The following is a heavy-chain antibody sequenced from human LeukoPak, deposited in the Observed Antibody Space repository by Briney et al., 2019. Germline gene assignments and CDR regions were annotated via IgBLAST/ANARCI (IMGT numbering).Heavy chain of an antibody. CDR2: MYSSGST. D-gene: IGHD3-22*01. CDR1: GGSVSSYH. J-gene: IGHJ3*02. CDR3: ARYDSSSSGAFDI. Sequence: SETLSLTCTVSGGSVSSYHWSWIRQPAGKGLEWIGRMYSSGSTNYNPSLKSRVTMSVDTSKNQFSLKLSSVTAADTAVYYCARYDSSSSGAFDIWGQGTMVTVSS. V-gene: IGHV4-4*07.